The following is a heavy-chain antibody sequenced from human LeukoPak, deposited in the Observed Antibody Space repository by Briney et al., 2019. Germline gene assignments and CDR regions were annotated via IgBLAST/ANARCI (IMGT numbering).Heavy chain of an antibody. Sequence: SETLSLTCTVSGGSISSYYWNWIRQPPGKGLEWIGYIYYSGSTNYNPSLKSRVTISVDTSKNQFSLKLTSVTAADTAVYYCARANVVTASDYWGQGTLVTVAS. V-gene: IGHV4-59*01. CDR3: ARANVVTASDY. J-gene: IGHJ4*02. CDR2: IYYSGST. CDR1: GGSISSYY. D-gene: IGHD2-21*02.